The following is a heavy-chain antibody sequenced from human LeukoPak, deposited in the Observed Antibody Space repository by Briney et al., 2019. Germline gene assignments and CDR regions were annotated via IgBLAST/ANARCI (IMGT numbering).Heavy chain of an antibody. CDR1: GFTFSTYA. J-gene: IGHJ4*02. D-gene: IGHD1-26*01. Sequence: PGGSLRLSCAASGFTFSTYAMSWVRQAPGKGLEWVSLISGSGGGTYYANSVEGRFTISRDNSKNTLYLQMDSLRTEDTAVYYCAKERATTTTFDYWGRGTLITVSS. CDR3: AKERATTTTFDY. V-gene: IGHV3-23*01. CDR2: ISGSGGGT.